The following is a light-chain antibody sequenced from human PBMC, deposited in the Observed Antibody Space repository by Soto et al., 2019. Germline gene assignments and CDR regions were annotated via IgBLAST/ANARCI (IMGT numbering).Light chain of an antibody. V-gene: IGKV3-15*01. CDR2: GAS. J-gene: IGKJ1*01. CDR3: QQYGGSPTWT. Sequence: EIVMTQSPATLSVSPGETATLSCRASQSVSTSLAWYQQKPGQAPRLLISGASTRATGVPARFSGSGSETEFTLTISSLQSEDFAVYYCQQYGGSPTWTFGQGTKVEIK. CDR1: QSVSTS.